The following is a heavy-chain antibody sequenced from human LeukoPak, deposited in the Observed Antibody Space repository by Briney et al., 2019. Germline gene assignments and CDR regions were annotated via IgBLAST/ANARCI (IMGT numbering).Heavy chain of an antibody. V-gene: IGHV3-15*01. Sequence: GGSLRLSCAASGFTFSNAWMSWVRQAPGKGLEWVGRIKSKTDGGTTDYAAPVRGRFTISRDDSKNTLYLQMNNLKTEDTAVYYCITVLAYYGSGSYFDYWGQGTLVTVSS. CDR1: GFTFSNAW. D-gene: IGHD3-10*01. J-gene: IGHJ4*02. CDR3: ITVLAYYGSGSYFDY. CDR2: IKSKTDGGTT.